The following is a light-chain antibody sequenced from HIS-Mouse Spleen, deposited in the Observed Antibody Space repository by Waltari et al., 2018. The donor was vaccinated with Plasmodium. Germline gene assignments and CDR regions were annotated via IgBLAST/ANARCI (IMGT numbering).Light chain of an antibody. V-gene: IGLV2-23*01. CDR2: EGS. CDR3: CSYAGSSTWV. J-gene: IGLJ3*02. CDR1: SIDAGRYNL. Sequence: QSALTQPASVSGSPGQSITISCTGTSIDAGRYNLVSWYQQHPGKAPKLMIYEGSKRPSGVSNRFSGSKSGNTASLTISGLQAEDEADYYCCSYAGSSTWVFGGGTKLTVL.